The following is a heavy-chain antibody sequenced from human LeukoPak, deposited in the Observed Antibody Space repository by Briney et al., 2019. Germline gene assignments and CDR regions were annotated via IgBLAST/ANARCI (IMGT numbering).Heavy chain of an antibody. J-gene: IGHJ4*02. CDR1: GFTFSSYW. V-gene: IGHV3-74*01. CDR2: MSGDGSTT. Sequence: GGSLRLSCAASGFTFSSYWMQWVRQAPGKGLVWVSHMSGDGSTTRYADSVKGRFTISRDNAKNTLYLQMNSLRAEDTAMYYCTRVVSGNALDYWGQGTLVTVSS. D-gene: IGHD2-2*01. CDR3: TRVVSGNALDY.